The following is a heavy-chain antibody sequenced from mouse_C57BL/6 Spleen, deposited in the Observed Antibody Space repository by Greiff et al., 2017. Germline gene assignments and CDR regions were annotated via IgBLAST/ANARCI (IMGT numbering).Heavy chain of an antibody. V-gene: IGHV1-22*01. J-gene: IGHJ3*01. D-gene: IGHD1-1*01. CDR1: GYTFTDYN. CDR2: INPNNGGT. Sequence: EVQLQQSGPELVKPGASVKMSCKASGYTFTDYNMHWVKQSHGKSLEWIGYINPNNGGTSYNQKFKGKATLTVNKSSSTAYMALRSLTSEDYAVYYGARGYCSSSWFAYWGQGTLVTVSA. CDR3: ARGYCSSSWFAY.